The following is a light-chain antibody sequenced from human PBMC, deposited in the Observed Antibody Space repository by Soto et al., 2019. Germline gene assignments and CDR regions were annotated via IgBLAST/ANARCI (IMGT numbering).Light chain of an antibody. J-gene: IGKJ5*01. V-gene: IGKV3-11*01. CDR2: DAW. CDR3: QQRSNWTPVFT. Sequence: DILLTQSPATLSLSPGERATLSCRASQSFSGYLAWYQQKPGQAPRLLIYDAWKRATGITARFSGRGSGTDVTPTISSLEPEDFAVYYCQQRSNWTPVFTFGQGTRLEIK. CDR1: QSFSGY.